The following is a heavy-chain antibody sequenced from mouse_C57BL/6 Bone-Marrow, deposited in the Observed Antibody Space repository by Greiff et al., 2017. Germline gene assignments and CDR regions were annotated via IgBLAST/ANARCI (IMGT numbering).Heavy chain of an antibody. J-gene: IGHJ3*01. CDR2: INPGSGGT. CDR1: GYAFTNYL. Sequence: QVQLQQSGAELVRPGTSVKVSCKASGYAFTNYLIEWVKQRPGQGLEWIGVINPGSGGTNYNEKFKGKATLTADKSSSTAYMQLSSLTSEDSAVYFCARQRALYGYDGPWFAYWGQGTLVTVSA. V-gene: IGHV1-54*01. CDR3: ARQRALYGYDGPWFAY. D-gene: IGHD2-2*01.